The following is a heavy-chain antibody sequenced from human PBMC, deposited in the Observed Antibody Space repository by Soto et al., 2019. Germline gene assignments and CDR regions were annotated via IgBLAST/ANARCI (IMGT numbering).Heavy chain of an antibody. J-gene: IGHJ4*02. CDR1: GGSISNYY. D-gene: IGHD2-2*01. Sequence: QVQLQESGPGLVKPSETLSLTCTVSGGSISNYYWSWIRQPPGKGLEWIGYIYYSGSTNYNPSLRSRVTISVDTSKNQYSLKLSSVTAADTAVYYCARLSRASRNGCNELWGQGTLVTVSS. CDR3: ARLSRASRNGCNEL. V-gene: IGHV4-59*08. CDR2: IYYSGST.